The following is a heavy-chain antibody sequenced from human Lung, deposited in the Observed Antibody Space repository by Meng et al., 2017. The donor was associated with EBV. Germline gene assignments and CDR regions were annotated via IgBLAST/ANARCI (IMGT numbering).Heavy chain of an antibody. D-gene: IGHD3-10*01. V-gene: IGHV1-69*01. J-gene: IGHJ4*02. Sequence: VQLVQSGAEVKKPGSAVKVSCKTPGGTFRSDAISWVRQAPGQGLEWMGGLIPMSDAPHYAQKFQGRVTITADESTSTRYMDLSGLRSEDTAVYYCASESGRGFTPDYWGQGTLVTASS. CDR2: LIPMSDAP. CDR3: ASESGRGFTPDY. CDR1: GGTFRSDA.